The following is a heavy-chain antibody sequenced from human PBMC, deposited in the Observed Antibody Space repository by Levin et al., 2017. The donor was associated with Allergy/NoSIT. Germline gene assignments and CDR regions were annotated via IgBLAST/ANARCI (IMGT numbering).Heavy chain of an antibody. CDR2: ISWNSGSI. CDR3: AKSGYSSGWPYFDY. D-gene: IGHD6-19*01. J-gene: IGHJ4*02. CDR1: GFTFDDYA. V-gene: IGHV3-9*01. Sequence: SCAASGFTFDDYAMHWVRQAPGKGLEWVSGISWNSGSIGYADSVKGRFTISRDNAKNSLYLQMNSLRAEDTALYYCAKSGYSSGWPYFDYWGQGTLVTVSS.